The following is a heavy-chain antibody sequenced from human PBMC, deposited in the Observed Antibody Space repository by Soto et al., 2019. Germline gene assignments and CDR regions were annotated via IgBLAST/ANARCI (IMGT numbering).Heavy chain of an antibody. CDR2: ISAYNGNT. J-gene: IGHJ3*02. V-gene: IGHV1-18*01. Sequence: GASVKVSCKASGYTFTSYGISWVRQAPGQGLEWMGWISAYNGNTNYAQKLQGRVTMTTDTSTSTAYMELRSLRSDDTAVYYCAREMVPNCSGGSCYSSAFDIWGQGTMVTVSS. D-gene: IGHD2-15*01. CDR1: GYTFTSYG. CDR3: AREMVPNCSGGSCYSSAFDI.